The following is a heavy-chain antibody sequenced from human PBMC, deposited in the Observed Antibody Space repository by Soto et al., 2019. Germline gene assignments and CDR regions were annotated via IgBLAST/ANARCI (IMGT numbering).Heavy chain of an antibody. D-gene: IGHD2-21*01. CDR1: GYTFTSYG. CDR2: ISAYNGNT. J-gene: IGHJ3*02. Sequence: VASVKVSCKASGYTFTSYGISWVRQAPGQGLERMGWISAYNGNTNYAQKLQGRVTMTTDTSTSTAYMELRSLRSDDTAVYYCARVRSLHPDLIHPFLSDFDIWGQGTMVTVSS. CDR3: ARVRSLHPDLIHPFLSDFDI. V-gene: IGHV1-18*01.